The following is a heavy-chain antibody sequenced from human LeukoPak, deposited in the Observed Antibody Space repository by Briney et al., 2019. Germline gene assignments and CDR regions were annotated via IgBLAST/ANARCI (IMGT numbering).Heavy chain of an antibody. V-gene: IGHV3-48*01. CDR1: GFTFRSYS. CDR2: ISSSSHTI. Sequence: PGGSLRLSCAVSGFTFRSYSMNWVRQVPGKGLEWISYISSSSHTIYYEDSVRGRFTISRDNAKNSLHLQMNSLRAEDTGIYYCASTAGYFNYWGQGTLVTVSS. J-gene: IGHJ4*02. D-gene: IGHD3-22*01. CDR3: ASTAGYFNY.